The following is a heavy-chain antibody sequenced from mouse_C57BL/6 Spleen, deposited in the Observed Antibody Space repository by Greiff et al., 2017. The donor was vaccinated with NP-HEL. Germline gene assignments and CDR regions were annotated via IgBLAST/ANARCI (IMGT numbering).Heavy chain of an antibody. D-gene: IGHD2-4*01. CDR2: IWSGGST. V-gene: IGHV2-2*01. CDR3: ARNHYDYDLCAY. Sequence: VQLQQSGPGLVQPSQSLSITCTVSGSSLTSYGVHWVRQSPGKGLEWLGVIWSGGSTDYNAAFISRLSISKDNSKSQVFFKMNSLQADDTAIYYCARNHYDYDLCAYWGQGTLVTVSA. CDR1: GSSLTSYG. J-gene: IGHJ3*01.